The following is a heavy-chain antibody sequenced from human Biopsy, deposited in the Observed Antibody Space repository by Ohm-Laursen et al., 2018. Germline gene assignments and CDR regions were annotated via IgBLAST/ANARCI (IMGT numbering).Heavy chain of an antibody. CDR3: VKDRGAAGTDYYYGMDV. J-gene: IGHJ6*02. CDR2: ISFDGSDQ. CDR1: RFTFSTYG. D-gene: IGHD3-10*01. Sequence: RLSCSASRFTFSTYGMHWVRQAPGKGLEWVAVISFDGSDQKYADSVKGRFAISRDNSKNTLYLQMNSLRAEDTAVFYCVKDRGAAGTDYYYGMDVWGQGTTVTVSS. V-gene: IGHV3-30*18.